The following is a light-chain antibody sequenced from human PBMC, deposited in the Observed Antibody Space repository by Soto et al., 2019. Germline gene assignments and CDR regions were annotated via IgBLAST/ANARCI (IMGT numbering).Light chain of an antibody. CDR1: SSDVGGYNF. V-gene: IGLV2-14*01. CDR2: DVS. CDR3: SSYTSSSTLGV. J-gene: IGLJ2*01. Sequence: QLVLTQPASLSGSPGQSITISCTGTSSDVGGYNFVSWYQQHPGKAPKLMIYDVSNRPSGVSARFSGSKSGNTASLTISGLQSEDEAEYYCSSYTSSSTLGVFGGGTKLTVL.